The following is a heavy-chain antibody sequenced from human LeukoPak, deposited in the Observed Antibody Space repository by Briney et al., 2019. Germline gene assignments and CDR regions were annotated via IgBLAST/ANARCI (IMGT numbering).Heavy chain of an antibody. V-gene: IGHV1-2*02. CDR2: INPNSGGT. CDR3: ARGGGTVFGVLND. D-gene: IGHD3-3*01. CDR1: GYSFTGHY. J-gene: IGHJ4*02. Sequence: ASVKVSCKASGYSFTGHYMHWVRQAPGQGREWMGWINPNSGGTNYAQKFQGRVTMTRDTSSGTAYMELSRLRSDDTAVYYCARGGGTVFGVLNDWGQGTLVTVSS.